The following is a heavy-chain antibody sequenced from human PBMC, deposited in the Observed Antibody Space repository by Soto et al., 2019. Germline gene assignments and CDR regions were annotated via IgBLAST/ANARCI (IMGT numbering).Heavy chain of an antibody. CDR1: GFTFDDYA. CDR3: AKDISGRAAEYYFDY. V-gene: IGHV3-9*01. CDR2: ISWNSGSI. D-gene: IGHD1-26*01. Sequence: PGGSLRLSCAASGFTFDDYAMHWVRQAPGKGLEWVSGISWNSGSIGYADSVKGRFTISRDNAKNSLYLQMNSLRAEDTALYYCAKDISGRAAEYYFDYWGQGTLVTVSS. J-gene: IGHJ4*02.